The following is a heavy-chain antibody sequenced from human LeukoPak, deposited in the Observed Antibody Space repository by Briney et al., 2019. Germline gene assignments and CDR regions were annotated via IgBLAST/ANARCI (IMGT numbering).Heavy chain of an antibody. Sequence: PGASLRLSCAASGFSLSSYWMHWVRQAPGKGLVWVARINSDGSSTNYADSVKGRFTISRDNAKNTLYLQMSSLRAEDTAVYYCARVMTIDYYDTSGFYYWGQGTLVTVSS. V-gene: IGHV3-74*01. J-gene: IGHJ4*02. CDR3: ARVMTIDYYDTSGFYY. CDR2: INSDGSST. CDR1: GFSLSSYW. D-gene: IGHD3-22*01.